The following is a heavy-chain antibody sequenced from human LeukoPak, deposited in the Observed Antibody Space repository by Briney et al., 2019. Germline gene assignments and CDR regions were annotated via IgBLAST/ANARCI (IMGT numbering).Heavy chain of an antibody. CDR2: IYYRGNT. V-gene: IGHV4-39*01. J-gene: IGHJ4*02. D-gene: IGHD6-13*01. CDR3: ARRKVAAEIDY. Sequence: SETLSLTCTVSGGSITDTSYFWGWIRQPPGKELEWIGSIYYRGNTYYSPSLKSRVTLFVDTSKNQFSLKLSSVTAADTAIYYCARRKVAAEIDYWGQGTLVTVSS. CDR1: GGSITDTSYF.